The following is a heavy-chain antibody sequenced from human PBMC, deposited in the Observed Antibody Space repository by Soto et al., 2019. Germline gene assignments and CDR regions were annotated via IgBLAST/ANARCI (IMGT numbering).Heavy chain of an antibody. CDR2: LYGSGGGI. D-gene: IGHD2-8*01. V-gene: IGHV3-23*01. J-gene: IGHJ4*02. Sequence: EVHLLESGGGFVQPGGSLILSCAASGFTFKTYAMSWVRQAPGKGLEWVSGLYGSGGGISYSDSVKGRFTISRDNSNNMLYLQMYSLRVDDTGVYYCAKDRQPDGLWPFDHWGRGTLVTVSS. CDR3: AKDRQPDGLWPFDH. CDR1: GFTFKTYA.